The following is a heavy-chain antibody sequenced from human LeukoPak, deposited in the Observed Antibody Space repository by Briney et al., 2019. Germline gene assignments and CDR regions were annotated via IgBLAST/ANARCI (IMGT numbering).Heavy chain of an antibody. CDR1: GFTFSTYA. J-gene: IGHJ4*02. CDR2: ISGSGDTT. D-gene: IGHD6-6*01. Sequence: PGGSLRLSCAASGFTFSTYAMSWVRQAPGKGLEWVSAISGSGDTTYYADSVKGRFTISRDNSKNTLYLQINSLRAEDTAVYYCARAPGSLVSIAARPYYFDYWGQGTLVTVSS. V-gene: IGHV3-23*01. CDR3: ARAPGSLVSIAARPYYFDY.